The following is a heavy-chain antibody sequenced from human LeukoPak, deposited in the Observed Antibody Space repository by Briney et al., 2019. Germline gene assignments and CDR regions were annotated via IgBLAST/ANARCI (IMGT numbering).Heavy chain of an antibody. Sequence: GESLKISCKVSGYSFTSYCIRWVRQMPGKGLEWMGIIYPGDSGPTYSPSFQGQVTISVDKSINTAYLQWSSLQASDTAMYYCGMSGDRVPLQDDVFDVWGQGTMVTVST. J-gene: IGHJ3*01. D-gene: IGHD1-26*01. V-gene: IGHV5-51*01. CDR3: GMSGDRVPLQDDVFDV. CDR1: GYSFTSYC. CDR2: IYPGDSGP.